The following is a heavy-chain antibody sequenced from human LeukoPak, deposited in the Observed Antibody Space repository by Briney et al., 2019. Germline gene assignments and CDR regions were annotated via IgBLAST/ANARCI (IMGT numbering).Heavy chain of an antibody. CDR2: VSYDGSNE. CDR3: AREGGDTMVRGVTYYFDY. Sequence: PGRSLRLSCAASGFTFSSYDMHWVRQARGKGLEWVAVVSYDGSNEYYADSVKGRFTISRDNSKNTLYLQMNSLRAEDTAVYYCAREGGDTMVRGVTYYFDYWGQGTLVTVSS. D-gene: IGHD3-10*01. V-gene: IGHV3-30*03. CDR1: GFTFSSYD. J-gene: IGHJ4*02.